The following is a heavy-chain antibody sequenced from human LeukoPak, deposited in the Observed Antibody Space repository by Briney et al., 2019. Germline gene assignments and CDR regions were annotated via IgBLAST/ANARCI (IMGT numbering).Heavy chain of an antibody. D-gene: IGHD5-12*01. V-gene: IGHV4-59*01. CDR2: VYHSGST. CDR3: ARGVYSGLDYSS. CDR1: GGSLSTYY. Sequence: SETLSLTCTVSGGSLSTYYWNWIRQPPGQGLEWVGYVYHSGSTKYNHSLKRRITISVDTARNQFSLDVSPWTAADTAADYCARGVYSGLDYSSRGQGTQATDSS. J-gene: IGHJ4*02.